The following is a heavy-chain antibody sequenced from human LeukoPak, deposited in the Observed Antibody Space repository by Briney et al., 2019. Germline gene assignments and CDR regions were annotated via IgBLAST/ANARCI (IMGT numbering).Heavy chain of an antibody. J-gene: IGHJ4*02. CDR2: IYHSGST. D-gene: IGHD3-22*01. Sequence: PSEALSLTCTVSGGSISSSNYYWGWIRQPPGKGLEWIGSIYHSGSTYYNPSLKSRVTISVDTSKNQFSLKLSSVTAADTAVYYCARVGGHYDSSGYYYFGYWGQGTLVTVSS. CDR1: GGSISSSNYY. CDR3: ARVGGHYDSSGYYYFGY. V-gene: IGHV4-39*07.